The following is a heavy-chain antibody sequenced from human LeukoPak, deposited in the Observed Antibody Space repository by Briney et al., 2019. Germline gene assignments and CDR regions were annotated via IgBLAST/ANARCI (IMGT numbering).Heavy chain of an antibody. V-gene: IGHV1-18*01. CDR1: GYTFTNYG. J-gene: IGHJ4*02. Sequence: ASVKVSCKASGYTFTNYGISWVRQAPGQGLEWMGWISAYNGDTNYAQKLQGRVTMTTDTSTSTAYMELRSLRSDDTAVYYCARDRLYCSGGSCYLDYWGQRTLVTVSS. D-gene: IGHD2-15*01. CDR2: ISAYNGDT. CDR3: ARDRLYCSGGSCYLDY.